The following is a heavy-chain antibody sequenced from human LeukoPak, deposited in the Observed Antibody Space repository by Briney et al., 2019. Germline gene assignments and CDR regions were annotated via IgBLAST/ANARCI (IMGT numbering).Heavy chain of an antibody. CDR2: ISYDGSNK. CDR3: ARGPGPIAGAKNPFDI. D-gene: IGHD6-13*01. CDR1: GLTFSSYA. Sequence: GSLRLSCAASGLTFSSYAMHWVRQAPGKGLEWVAVISYDGSNKYYADSVKGRFTISGDKSKNTLYLQMNSLRPEDTAFYYCARGPGPIAGAKNPFDIWGQGTVVTVSS. J-gene: IGHJ3*02. V-gene: IGHV3-30*01.